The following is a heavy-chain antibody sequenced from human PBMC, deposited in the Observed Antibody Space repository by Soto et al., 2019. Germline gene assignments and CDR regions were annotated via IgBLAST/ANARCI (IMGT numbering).Heavy chain of an antibody. CDR1: GFTFISYG. V-gene: IGHV3-33*01. CDR3: ARELGYCSSTSCFGPDY. J-gene: IGHJ4*02. CDR2: IWYDGSNK. Sequence: TGGALRLSCAASGFTFISYGMHWVLQAPGKGLEWVAVIWYDGSNKYYADSVKGRFTISRDNSKNTLYLQMNSLRAEDTAVYYCARELGYCSSTSCFGPDYWGQGTLVTVSS. D-gene: IGHD2-2*01.